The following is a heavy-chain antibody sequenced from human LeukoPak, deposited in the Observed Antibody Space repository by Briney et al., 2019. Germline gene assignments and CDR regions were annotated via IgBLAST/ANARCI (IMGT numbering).Heavy chain of an antibody. V-gene: IGHV3-64*01. Sequence: GGSLRLSCAASGFTFSSYAMHWVRQAPGKGLEYVSAISSNGGSTYYANSVKGRFTISRDNSKNTLYLQMGSLRAEDMAVYYCARDRTAGDSYGVFGYWGQGTLVTVSS. CDR2: ISSNGGST. D-gene: IGHD5-18*01. J-gene: IGHJ4*02. CDR1: GFTFSSYA. CDR3: ARDRTAGDSYGVFGY.